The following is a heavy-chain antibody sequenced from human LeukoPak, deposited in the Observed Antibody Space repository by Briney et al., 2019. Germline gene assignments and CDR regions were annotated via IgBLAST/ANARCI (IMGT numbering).Heavy chain of an antibody. V-gene: IGHV4-4*02. CDR3: ARGAYYYGSGSYYSFLDI. D-gene: IGHD3-10*01. J-gene: IGHJ3*02. Sequence: SGTLSLTCAVSGGSISSSNWWSWVRQPPGKGLEWIGEIYHSGSTNYNPSLKSRVTISVDKSKNQFSLKLSSVTAADTAVYYCARGAYYYGSGSYYSFLDIWGQGTMVTVSS. CDR2: IYHSGST. CDR1: GGSISSSNW.